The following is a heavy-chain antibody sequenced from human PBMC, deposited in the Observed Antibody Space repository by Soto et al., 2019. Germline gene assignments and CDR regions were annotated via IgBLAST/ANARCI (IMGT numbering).Heavy chain of an antibody. D-gene: IGHD6-13*01. Sequence: QVQLQQWGAGLLKPSETLSLTCAVYGGSFSGYYWCWIRQPPGKGLESIGEINHSGSTNYNPSLNSRVTISVYTSKTQFSLKLSSVTAAATDVYYWAVKYSSSSDANWFDPWGQGTLVTVSS. CDR3: AVKYSSSSDANWFDP. CDR2: INHSGST. CDR1: GGSFSGYY. J-gene: IGHJ5*02. V-gene: IGHV4-34*01.